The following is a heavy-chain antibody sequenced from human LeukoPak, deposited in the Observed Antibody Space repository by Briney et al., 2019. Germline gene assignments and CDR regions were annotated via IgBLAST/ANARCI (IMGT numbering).Heavy chain of an antibody. V-gene: IGHV3-23*01. J-gene: IGHJ4*02. D-gene: IGHD1-26*01. Sequence: GGSLRLSCAASGFTFSSYAMSWVRQAPGKGLEWVPAISGSGGSTYYADSVKGRFTISRDNSKNTLYLQMNSLRAEDTAVYYCAKGSGSYFRGYFDYWGQGTLVTVSS. CDR3: AKGSGSYFRGYFDY. CDR2: ISGSGGST. CDR1: GFTFSSYA.